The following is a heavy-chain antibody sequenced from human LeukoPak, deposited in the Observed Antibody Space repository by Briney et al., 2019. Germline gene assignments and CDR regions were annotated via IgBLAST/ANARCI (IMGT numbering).Heavy chain of an antibody. CDR1: GGSISSGGYS. J-gene: IGHJ1*01. Sequence: SETLSHTCAVSGGSISSGGYSWSWIRQPPGKGLEWIGYIYHSGSTYYNPSLKSRVTISVDRSKNQFSLKLSSVTAADTAVYYCARGYDSSGYYEGVYFQHWGQGTLVTVSS. CDR3: ARGYDSSGYYEGVYFQH. V-gene: IGHV4-30-2*01. CDR2: IYHSGST. D-gene: IGHD3-22*01.